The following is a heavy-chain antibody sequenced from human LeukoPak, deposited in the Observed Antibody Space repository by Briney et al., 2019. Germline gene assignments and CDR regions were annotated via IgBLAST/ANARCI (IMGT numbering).Heavy chain of an antibody. D-gene: IGHD5-18*01. J-gene: IGHJ6*03. V-gene: IGHV1-8*01. CDR2: MNPNSGNT. Sequence: ASVKVSCKASGYTFTSYDINWVRQATGQGLEWMGWMNPNSGNTGYAQKFQGRVTMTRNTSISTAYMELSSLRSEDTAVYYCARDSYGYVGGSELYYYYYYMDVWGKGTTVTVSS. CDR1: GYTFTSYD. CDR3: ARDSYGYVGGSELYYYYYYMDV.